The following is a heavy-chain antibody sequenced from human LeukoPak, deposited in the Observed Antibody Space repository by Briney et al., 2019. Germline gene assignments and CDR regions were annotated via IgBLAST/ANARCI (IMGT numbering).Heavy chain of an antibody. J-gene: IGHJ2*01. CDR1: GFSFGSYW. D-gene: IGHD3-10*01. CDR3: ARDRPYGSGRAGDFDL. V-gene: IGHV3-7*01. CDR2: IKQDESEK. Sequence: GGSLRLSCAASGFSFGSYWMSWVRQAPGKGLEWVANIKQDESEKYYVDSVKGRFTISRDNAKNSLFLQMNSLRAEDTAVYYCARDRPYGSGRAGDFDLWGRGTLVTVSS.